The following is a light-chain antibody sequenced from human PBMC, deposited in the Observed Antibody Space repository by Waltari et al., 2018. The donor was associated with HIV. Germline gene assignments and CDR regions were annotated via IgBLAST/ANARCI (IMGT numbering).Light chain of an antibody. V-gene: IGLV2-14*03. CDR3: TSYTSSSTLV. J-gene: IGLJ2*01. CDR2: DVT. CDR1: SSDIGAYNY. Sequence: QSALTQPASVSGSPGQLITISCTGTSSDIGAYNYVSWYQHHPGKAPKRIIYDVTNRPSGVSNRFSGSKSGNTASLTISGLQAEDESDYYCTSYTSSSTLVFGGGTKLTVL.